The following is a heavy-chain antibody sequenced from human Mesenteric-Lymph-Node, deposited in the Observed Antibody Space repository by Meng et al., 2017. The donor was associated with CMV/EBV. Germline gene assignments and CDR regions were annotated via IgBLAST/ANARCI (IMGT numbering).Heavy chain of an antibody. Sequence: GGSLRLSCVASGFTFSDHFMDWFRQAPGKGLEWISRIQDKGRDYSTQYAASVEGRFTISRDDSTNSLYLQMSSLKIEDAAVYFCARDSMKAGGFDYWGRGILVTVSS. D-gene: IGHD3-10*01. CDR3: ARDSMKAGGFDY. V-gene: IGHV3-72*01. CDR2: IQDKGRDYST. CDR1: GFTFSDHF. J-gene: IGHJ4*02.